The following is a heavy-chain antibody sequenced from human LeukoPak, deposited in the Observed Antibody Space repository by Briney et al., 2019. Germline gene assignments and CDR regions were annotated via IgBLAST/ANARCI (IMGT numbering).Heavy chain of an antibody. CDR3: TTDYTSGNPY. V-gene: IGHV3-15*01. D-gene: IGHD3-10*01. Sequence: GGSLRLSCEVSGLTFNNVWMSWVRQAPGKGLEWVGRIKSKSDGGTRDYAAPVKVRFTITRDDSKNTLYLQMNSLKTEDTGVYYCTTDYTSGNPYWGPGTLVTVSS. J-gene: IGHJ4*02. CDR1: GLTFNNVW. CDR2: IKSKSDGGTR.